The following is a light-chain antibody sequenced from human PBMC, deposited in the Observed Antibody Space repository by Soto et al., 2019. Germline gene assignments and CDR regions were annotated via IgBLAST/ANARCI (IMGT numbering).Light chain of an antibody. CDR1: SSNIGSNY. CDR3: AAWDETLKCLV. CDR2: RAS. Sequence: QSVLTQPPSASGTPGQRVTISCSGSSSNIGSNYVYWYQQVPGTAPRLLMYRASQRPSGVPDRFSGSKSGTSASLAISGLRSEDEVGYDCAAWDETLKCLVFGGGTKLTVL. J-gene: IGLJ2*01. V-gene: IGLV1-47*01.